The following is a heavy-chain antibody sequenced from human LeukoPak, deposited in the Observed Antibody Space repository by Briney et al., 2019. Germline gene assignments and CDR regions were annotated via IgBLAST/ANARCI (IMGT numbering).Heavy chain of an antibody. CDR2: IYHSGST. CDR3: ARGGQTGTTPFDY. Sequence: SETLSLTCTVSGGSISSGGYYWSWIRQPPGKGLEWIGYIYHSGSTYYNPSLKSRVTISVDTSKNQFSLKLSSVTAADTAVYYCARGGQTGTTPFDYWGQGTLVTVSS. V-gene: IGHV4-30-2*01. CDR1: GGSISSGGYY. J-gene: IGHJ4*02. D-gene: IGHD1-1*01.